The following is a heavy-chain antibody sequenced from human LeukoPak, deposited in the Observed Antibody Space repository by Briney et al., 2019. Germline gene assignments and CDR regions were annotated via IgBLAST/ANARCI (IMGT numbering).Heavy chain of an antibody. CDR2: IWYDGSNK. V-gene: IGHV3-33*08. Sequence: GGSLRLSCAASGFTFSSYWMSWVRQAPGKGLEWVAVIWYDGSNKYYADSVKGRFTISRDNSKNTLYLQMNSLRAEDTAVYYCARRSSGRYLDYWGQGTLVTVSS. J-gene: IGHJ4*02. CDR3: ARRSSGRYLDY. CDR1: GFTFSSYW. D-gene: IGHD6-19*01.